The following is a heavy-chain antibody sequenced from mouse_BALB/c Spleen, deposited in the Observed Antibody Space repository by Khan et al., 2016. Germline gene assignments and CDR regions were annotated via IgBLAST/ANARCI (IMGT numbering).Heavy chain of an antibody. CDR1: DFNIKDTY. D-gene: IGHD4-1*02. Sequence: EVQLQESGAELVKPGASVKLSCTASDFNIKDTYMHWVKQRPEQGLEWIGRIDPANGNTKYDPKFQGKATITADTSSNTAYLQLSSLTSEDTAVYYCARIQLVAYWGQGTLVTVSA. J-gene: IGHJ3*01. CDR2: IDPANGNT. CDR3: ARIQLVAY. V-gene: IGHV14-3*02.